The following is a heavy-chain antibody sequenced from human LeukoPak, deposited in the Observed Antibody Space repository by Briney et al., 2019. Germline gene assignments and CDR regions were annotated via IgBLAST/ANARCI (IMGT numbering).Heavy chain of an antibody. CDR3: AKDAYSSSWYYYYMDV. CDR2: ISGSGGTT. CDR1: GFTFNSYA. V-gene: IGHV3-23*01. D-gene: IGHD6-13*01. J-gene: IGHJ6*03. Sequence: GGSLRLSCATSGFTFNSYAMSWVRQAPGKGLEWVSAISGSGGTTYYADSVKGRFTISGDASKNTLYLQMNSLRAEDTAVYYCAKDAYSSSWYYYYMDVWGKGTTVTISS.